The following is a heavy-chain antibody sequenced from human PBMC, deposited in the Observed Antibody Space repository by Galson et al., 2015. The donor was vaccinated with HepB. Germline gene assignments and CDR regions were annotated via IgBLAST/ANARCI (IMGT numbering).Heavy chain of an antibody. D-gene: IGHD6-13*01. J-gene: IGHJ3*02. CDR1: GFTFSSYW. V-gene: IGHV3-74*01. Sequence: SLRLSCAASGFTFSSYWMHWVRQAPGKGLVWVSRINSDGSSTSYADSVKGRFTISRDNAKNTLYLQMNSLRAEDTAVYYYARGLYSSSWYGPSDDAFDIWGQGTMVTVSS. CDR2: INSDGSST. CDR3: ARGLYSSSWYGPSDDAFDI.